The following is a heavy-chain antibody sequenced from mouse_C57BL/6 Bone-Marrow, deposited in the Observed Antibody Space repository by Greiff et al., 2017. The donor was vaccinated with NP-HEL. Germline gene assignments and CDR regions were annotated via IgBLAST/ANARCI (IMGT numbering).Heavy chain of an antibody. CDR1: GYTFTSYW. CDR2: IDPSDSYT. Sequence: QVQLQQPGAELVMPGASVKLSCKASGYTFTSYWMHWVKQRPGQGLEWIGEIDPSDSYTTYNQKFKGKSTLTVDKSSSTAYMQLSSLTSEDSAVYYCARETAQAPAWFAYWGQGTLVTVSA. D-gene: IGHD3-2*02. V-gene: IGHV1-69*01. CDR3: ARETAQAPAWFAY. J-gene: IGHJ3*01.